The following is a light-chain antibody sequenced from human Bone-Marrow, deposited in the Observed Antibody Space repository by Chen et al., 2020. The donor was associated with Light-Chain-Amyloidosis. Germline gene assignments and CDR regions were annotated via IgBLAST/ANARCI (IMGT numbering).Light chain of an antibody. Sequence: SYVLTQPSSVSVAPGQTATIACGGNNIGSTSVHWYQQTPGQAPLLVVYDDSDRPSGIPERWSGSNSGNTATLTNSRVEAGEEADYYCQVWDRSSDRPVFGGGTKLTVL. J-gene: IGLJ3*02. V-gene: IGLV3-21*02. CDR3: QVWDRSSDRPV. CDR2: DDS. CDR1: NIGSTS.